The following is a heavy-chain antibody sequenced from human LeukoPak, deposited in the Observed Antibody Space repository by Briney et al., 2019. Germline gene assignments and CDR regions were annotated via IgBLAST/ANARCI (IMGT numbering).Heavy chain of an antibody. D-gene: IGHD1-26*01. J-gene: IGHJ4*02. Sequence: GGSLRLSCAASAFTFSSYGMHWVRQAPGKGLEWVSFIRYDGSNKYYADSVKGRFTISRDNSKNTLYLQTNSLRVEDTAVYYCAKGFFYSGSYYFDYWGQGTLVTVSS. CDR3: AKGFFYSGSYYFDY. CDR1: AFTFSSYG. V-gene: IGHV3-30*02. CDR2: IRYDGSNK.